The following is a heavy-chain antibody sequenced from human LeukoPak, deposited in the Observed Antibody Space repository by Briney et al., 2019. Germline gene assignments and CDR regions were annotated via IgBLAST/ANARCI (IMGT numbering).Heavy chain of an antibody. CDR3: AKDGSVTYCGGDCYSDY. CDR1: GFTFSSYA. Sequence: GGSLRLSCAASGFTFSSYAMSWVRQAPGKGLEWVSAISGSGGSTCYADSVKGRFTISRDNSKNTLYLQMNSLRAEDTAVYYCAKDGSVTYCGGDCYSDYWGQGTLVTVSS. CDR2: ISGSGGST. D-gene: IGHD2-21*02. J-gene: IGHJ4*02. V-gene: IGHV3-23*01.